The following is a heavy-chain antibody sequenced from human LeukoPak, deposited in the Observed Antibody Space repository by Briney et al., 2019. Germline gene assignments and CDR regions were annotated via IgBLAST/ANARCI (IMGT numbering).Heavy chain of an antibody. J-gene: IGHJ4*02. Sequence: GGSLRLSCAAAGFTLSSYAMHWIRQAPGKGLDWVAVISYDETKRHYADSVKGRFTISRDTSKNTLFLQMNSLRVEDTAVYYCAREQNSGDYRTADYWGQGTLVTVSS. CDR2: ISYDETKR. V-gene: IGHV3-30*03. D-gene: IGHD4-11*01. CDR3: AREQNSGDYRTADY. CDR1: GFTLSSYA.